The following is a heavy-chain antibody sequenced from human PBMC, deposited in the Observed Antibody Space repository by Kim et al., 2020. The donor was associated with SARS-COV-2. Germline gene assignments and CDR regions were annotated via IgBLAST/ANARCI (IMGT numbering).Heavy chain of an antibody. V-gene: IGHV5-51*01. CDR3: ARLEHNWNDLHYGMDV. D-gene: IGHD1-20*01. J-gene: IGHJ6*02. CDR2: IYPGDSDT. CDR1: GYSFTSYW. Sequence: GESLKISCKGSGYSFTSYWIGWVRQMPGKGLEWMGIIYPGDSDTRYSPSFQGQVTISADKSISTAYLQWSSLKASDTAMYYCARLEHNWNDLHYGMDVWGQGTTVTVSS.